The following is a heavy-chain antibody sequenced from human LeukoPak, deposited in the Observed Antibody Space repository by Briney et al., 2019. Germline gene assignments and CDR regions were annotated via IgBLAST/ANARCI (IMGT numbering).Heavy chain of an antibody. CDR3: AKDLSQGEPPPYGMDV. V-gene: IGHV3-9*01. Sequence: GRSLRLSCAASGFTFDDYAFHWVRQAPGKGLEWVSVISWNSGRIHYADSVRGRFTISRDNAKNSLYLQMNSLRAEDTALYYCAKDLSQGEPPPYGMDVWGQGTTVTVSS. D-gene: IGHD1-26*01. CDR1: GFTFDDYA. J-gene: IGHJ6*02. CDR2: ISWNSGRI.